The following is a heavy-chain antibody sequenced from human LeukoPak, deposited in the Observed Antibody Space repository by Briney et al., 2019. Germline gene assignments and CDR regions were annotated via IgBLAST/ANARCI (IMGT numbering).Heavy chain of an antibody. CDR2: ISTSGSSI. CDR3: ARVREYSSSLIG. CDR1: GFTFSTYE. Sequence: GGSLRLSCAASGFTFSTYEINWVRQAPGKGLEWLSHISTSGSSIHYADSVKGRFTISRDNAKNSLYLQMNSLRAEDTAVYYCARVREYSSSLIGWGQGTLVTVSS. V-gene: IGHV3-48*03. J-gene: IGHJ4*02. D-gene: IGHD6-6*01.